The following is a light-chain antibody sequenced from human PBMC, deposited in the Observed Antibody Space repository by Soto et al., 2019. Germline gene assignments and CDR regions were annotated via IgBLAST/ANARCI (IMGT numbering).Light chain of an antibody. V-gene: IGKV3-20*01. CDR3: QQYGSSGT. Sequence: VLTQSPGTLSLSPGDRAALSWRASQTVRNNYLAWYQQKPGQAPRLLIYDASSRATGIPDRFSGGGSGTDFTLTISRLEPEDFAVYYCQQYGSSGTFGQGTKVDIK. J-gene: IGKJ1*01. CDR2: DAS. CDR1: QTVRNNY.